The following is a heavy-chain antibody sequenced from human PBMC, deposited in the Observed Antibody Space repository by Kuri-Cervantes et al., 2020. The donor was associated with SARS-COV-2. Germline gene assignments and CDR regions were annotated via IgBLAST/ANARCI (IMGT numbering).Heavy chain of an antibody. CDR1: GFTVSNHY. CDR2: IYSSGKT. V-gene: IGHV3-53*01. Sequence: GESLKISCAASGFTVSNHYMSWVRQAPGKGLEWVSLIYSSGKTHYADSVKGRFSISRDNSKNTLYLQLNSLRVDDTAVYYCARGGSCNSGTCFDYWGQGTLVTVSS. D-gene: IGHD2-15*01. J-gene: IGHJ4*02. CDR3: ARGGSCNSGTCFDY.